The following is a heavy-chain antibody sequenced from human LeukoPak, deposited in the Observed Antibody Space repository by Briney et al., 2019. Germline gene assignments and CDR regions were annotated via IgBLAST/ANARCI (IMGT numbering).Heavy chain of an antibody. CDR3: ARSIAAAGTYYYYYYYMDV. J-gene: IGHJ6*03. D-gene: IGHD6-13*01. CDR2: INHSGST. CDR1: GGSFSGYY. V-gene: IGHV4-34*01. Sequence: SETLSLTCAVYGGSFSGYYWSWIRQPPGKGLEWIGEINHSGSTNYNPSLKSRVTISVDTSKNQCSLKLSSVTAAETAVYYCARSIAAAGTYYYYYYYMDVWGKGTTVTVSS.